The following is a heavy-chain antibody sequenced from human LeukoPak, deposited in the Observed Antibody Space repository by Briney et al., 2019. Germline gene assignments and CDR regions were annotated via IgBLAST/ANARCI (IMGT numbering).Heavy chain of an antibody. D-gene: IGHD1-26*01. J-gene: IGHJ3*02. V-gene: IGHV1-69*13. CDR1: GGTFSSYA. CDR3: AVTVGATLTDAFDI. Sequence: ASVKVSCKASGGTFSSYAISWVRQAPGQGLEWMGGIIPIFGTANYAQKFQGRVTITADESTSTAYMELSSLRSEDTAVYYCAVTVGATLTDAFDIWGQGTMVTVSS. CDR2: IIPIFGTA.